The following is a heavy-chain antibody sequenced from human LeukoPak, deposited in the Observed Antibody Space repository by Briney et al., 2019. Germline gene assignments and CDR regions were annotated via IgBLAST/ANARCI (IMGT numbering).Heavy chain of an antibody. V-gene: IGHV3-23*01. CDR3: AKFPSYDSSGLWAFDI. CDR1: GFTFRTSG. D-gene: IGHD3-22*01. Sequence: GGSLRLSCAASGFTFRTSGMNWVRQAPGKVLEWVSAISGSGGSTYYADSVKGRFTISRDNSKNTLYLQMNSLRAEDTAVYYCAKFPSYDSSGLWAFDIWGQGTMVTVSS. J-gene: IGHJ3*02. CDR2: ISGSGGST.